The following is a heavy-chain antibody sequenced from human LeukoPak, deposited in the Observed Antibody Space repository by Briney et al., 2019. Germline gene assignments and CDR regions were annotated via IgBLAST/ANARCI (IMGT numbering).Heavy chain of an antibody. Sequence: PSETLSLTCAVSGGSISSGGYYWSWIRQPPGKGLEWIGEINHSGSTNYNPSLKSRVTISVDTSKNQFSLKLSSVTAADTAVYYCARLKVSQAFDPWGQGTLVTVSS. CDR2: INHSGST. CDR3: ARLKVSQAFDP. J-gene: IGHJ5*02. CDR1: GGSISSGGYY. D-gene: IGHD1-14*01. V-gene: IGHV4-34*01.